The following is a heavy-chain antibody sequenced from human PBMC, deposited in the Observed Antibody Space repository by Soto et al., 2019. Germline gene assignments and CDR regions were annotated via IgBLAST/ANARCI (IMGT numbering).Heavy chain of an antibody. D-gene: IGHD5-12*01. CDR3: ARENSGYDPTGSFDY. J-gene: IGHJ4*02. CDR2: IYYSGST. Sequence: QVLLQESGPGPVQPSQTLSLTCTVSGGSISSSYYYWSWIRQPPGKGLEWIGYIYYSGSTYYNPSLKSRLTISVDTSKNQFSLKLNSVTAADTAVYYCARENSGYDPTGSFDYWGQGTLVTVSS. V-gene: IGHV4-30-4*01. CDR1: GGSISSSYYY.